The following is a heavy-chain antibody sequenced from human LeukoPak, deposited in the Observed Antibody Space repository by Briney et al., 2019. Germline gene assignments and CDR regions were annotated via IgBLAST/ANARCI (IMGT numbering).Heavy chain of an antibody. D-gene: IGHD2-2*01. Sequence: ASVKVSCKASGYTFTSYGISWVRQAPGQGLEWMGWISAYNGNTNYAQKLKGRVTMTTDTSTSTAYMELRSLRSDDTAVYYCARSDCSSTSCYCDYWGQGTLVTVSS. J-gene: IGHJ4*02. CDR2: ISAYNGNT. V-gene: IGHV1-18*01. CDR3: ARSDCSSTSCYCDY. CDR1: GYTFTSYG.